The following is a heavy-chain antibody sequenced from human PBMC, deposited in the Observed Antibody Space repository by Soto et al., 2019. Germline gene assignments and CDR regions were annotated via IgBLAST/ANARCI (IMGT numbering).Heavy chain of an antibody. CDR2: IYPGDSDT. V-gene: IGHV5-51*01. Sequence: GESLKISCKGSGYSFTSYWIGWVRQMPGKGLEWMGIIYPGDSDTRYSPSFQGQVTISADKSISTAYLQWSSLKASDSARYYCARLPCEYYYDSSGYYFDYWGQGTLVTVSS. J-gene: IGHJ4*02. CDR3: ARLPCEYYYDSSGYYFDY. CDR1: GYSFTSYW. D-gene: IGHD3-22*01.